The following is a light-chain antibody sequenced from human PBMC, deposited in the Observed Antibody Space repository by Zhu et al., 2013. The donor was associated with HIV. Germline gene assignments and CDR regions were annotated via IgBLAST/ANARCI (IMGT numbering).Light chain of an antibody. J-gene: IGLJ3*02. CDR3: AAWDDTLSGWV. V-gene: IGLV1-47*02. CDR2: SNN. CDR1: SSNIGSNY. Sequence: QSVLTQPPSASATPGQRVTISCSGSSSNIGSNYVYWYQQLPGTAPKLLIYSNNQRPSGVPDRFSGSKSGTSASLAISGLRSEDEADYHCAAWDDTLSGWVFGGGTKLDRP.